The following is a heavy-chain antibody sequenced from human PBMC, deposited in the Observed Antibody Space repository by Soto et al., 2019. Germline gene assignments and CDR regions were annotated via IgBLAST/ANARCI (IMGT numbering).Heavy chain of an antibody. Sequence: QVQLVQSGAEVKKPGASVKVSCKASGYTFTHYYMHWVRQAPGQGLEWMGIINPNGGSTTYAQRFRAGFTMTMDTSTRTVYMELSSLRSEDSAVYYCATSVNSAMAFDYWGQGTLVTVSS. CDR1: GYTFTHYY. CDR2: INPNGGST. CDR3: ATSVNSAMAFDY. D-gene: IGHD5-18*01. V-gene: IGHV1-46*01. J-gene: IGHJ4*02.